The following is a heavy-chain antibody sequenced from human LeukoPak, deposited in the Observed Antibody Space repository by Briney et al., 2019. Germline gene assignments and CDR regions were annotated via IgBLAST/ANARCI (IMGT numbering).Heavy chain of an antibody. CDR2: IWYDGSNK. V-gene: IGHV3-33*01. J-gene: IGHJ4*02. D-gene: IGHD6-19*01. CDR1: GFTFSSYG. Sequence: GGSLRLSCAASGFTFSSYGMHWVRQAPGKGLEWVAVIWYDGSNKYYADSVKGRFTISRDNSKNTLYLQMNSLRAEDTAVYYCARVGSGGWTLNYFDYWGQGTLVTVSS. CDR3: ARVGSGGWTLNYFDY.